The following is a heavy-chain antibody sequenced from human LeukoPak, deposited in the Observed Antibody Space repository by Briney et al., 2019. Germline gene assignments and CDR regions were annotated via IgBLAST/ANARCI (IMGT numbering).Heavy chain of an antibody. CDR2: ISWNSGSI. V-gene: IGHV3-9*03. J-gene: IGHJ3*02. CDR3: AKGLWFGELGAFDI. D-gene: IGHD3-10*01. Sequence: PGRSLRLSCAASGFTFDDYAMHWVRQAPGKGLAWVSGISWNSGSIGYADSVKGRFTISRDNAKNSLYLQMNSLRAEDMALYYCAKGLWFGELGAFDIWGQGTMVTVSS. CDR1: GFTFDDYA.